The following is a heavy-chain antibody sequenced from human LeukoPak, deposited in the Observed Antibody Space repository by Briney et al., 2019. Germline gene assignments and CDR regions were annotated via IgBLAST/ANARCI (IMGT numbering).Heavy chain of an antibody. J-gene: IGHJ6*02. CDR3: AKDRVVAATRAGYGMDV. CDR1: GFTFSSYG. CDR2: ISYDGSNK. V-gene: IGHV3-30*18. D-gene: IGHD2-15*01. Sequence: PGGSLRLSCAASGFTFSSYGMHWVRQAPGKGLEWVAVISYDGSNKYYADSVKGRFTTSRDNSKNTLYLQMNSLRAEDTAVYYCAKDRVVAATRAGYGMDVWGQGTTVTVSS.